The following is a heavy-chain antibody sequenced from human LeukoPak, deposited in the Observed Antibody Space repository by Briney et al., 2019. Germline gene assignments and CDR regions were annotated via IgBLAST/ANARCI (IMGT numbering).Heavy chain of an antibody. V-gene: IGHV1-69*13. Sequence: ASVKVSCKASGYTFSSYAISWVRQAPGQGLEWMGGIIPIFGTANYAQKFQGRVTITADESTSTAYMELSSLRSEDTAVYYCAGEGGVIADDAFDIWGQGTMVTVSS. D-gene: IGHD3-16*02. CDR1: GYTFSSYA. CDR3: AGEGGVIADDAFDI. J-gene: IGHJ3*02. CDR2: IIPIFGTA.